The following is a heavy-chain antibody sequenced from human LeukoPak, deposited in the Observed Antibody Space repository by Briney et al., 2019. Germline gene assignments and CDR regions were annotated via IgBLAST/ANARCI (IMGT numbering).Heavy chain of an antibody. V-gene: IGHV4-39*01. Sequence: PSETLSPTSSVSAGSISSSSYYWGWPRQPPGKGLEWIGSIYYSGSTYYNPSLNSRVTISVDTSKNQFSLKLSSVTAADTAVYYCARMPIVGATTFDYWGQGTLVTVSS. CDR2: IYYSGST. CDR3: ARMPIVGATTFDY. J-gene: IGHJ4*02. D-gene: IGHD1-26*01. CDR1: AGSISSSSYY.